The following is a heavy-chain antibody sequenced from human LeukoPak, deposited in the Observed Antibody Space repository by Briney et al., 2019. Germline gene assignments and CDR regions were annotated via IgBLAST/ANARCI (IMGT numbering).Heavy chain of an antibody. CDR3: ARDGTAPVDEPTYYLGMEV. J-gene: IGHJ6*02. V-gene: IGHV4-59*01. CDR2: IYYSGST. CDR1: GGSISSYY. Sequence: SETLSLTCTVSGGSISSYYWSWIRQPPGKGLEWIGYIYYSGSTNYNPSLKSRVTISVDTSKNQFSLKLSSVTAADTAVYYCARDGTAPVDEPTYYLGMEVCGQGATVTVSS. D-gene: IGHD1-26*01.